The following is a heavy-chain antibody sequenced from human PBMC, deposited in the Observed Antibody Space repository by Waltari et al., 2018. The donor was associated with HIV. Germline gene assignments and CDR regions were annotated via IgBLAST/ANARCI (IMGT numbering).Heavy chain of an antibody. CDR2: LNPNRGAT. J-gene: IGHJ4*01. V-gene: IGHV1-2*02. Sequence: QEQLVQSGTEVKKPGASVRVSCKASGYTFIGYYIHRVSKAPGQGLKWMGLLNPNRGATNYARRFSGRGRFTRNTSGNTSYLDLTGLRIDDAATYFCHRPWDTEHWGRDNWGQGTRVIVSS. CDR3: HRPWDTEHWGRDN. CDR1: GYTFIGYY. D-gene: IGHD3-16*01.